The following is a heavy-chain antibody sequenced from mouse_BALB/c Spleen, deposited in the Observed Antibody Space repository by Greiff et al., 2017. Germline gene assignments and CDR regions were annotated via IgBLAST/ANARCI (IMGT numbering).Heavy chain of an antibody. CDR3: ARQRNDYDGNFDY. D-gene: IGHD2-4*01. CDR2: ISSGGSYT. Sequence: EVKLVESGGDLVKPGGSLKLSCAASGFTFSSYGMSWVRQTPDKRLEWVATISSGGSYTYYPDSVKGRFTISRDNAKNTLYLQMSSLKSEDTAMYYCARQRNDYDGNFDYWGQGTTLTVSS. J-gene: IGHJ2*01. V-gene: IGHV5-6*01. CDR1: GFTFSSYG.